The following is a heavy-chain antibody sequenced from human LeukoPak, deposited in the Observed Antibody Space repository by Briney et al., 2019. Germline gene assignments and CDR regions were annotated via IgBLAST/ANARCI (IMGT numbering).Heavy chain of an antibody. CDR3: ARDREEPLRADDYGDYHWFDP. J-gene: IGHJ5*02. CDR1: GYTFTSYA. D-gene: IGHD4-17*01. V-gene: IGHV1-69*13. Sequence: GASVKVSCKASGYTFTSYAMHWVRQAPGQGLEWMGGIIPIFGTANYAQKFQGRVTITADESTSTAYMELSSLRSEDTAVYYCARDREEPLRADDYGDYHWFDPWGQGTLVTVSS. CDR2: IIPIFGTA.